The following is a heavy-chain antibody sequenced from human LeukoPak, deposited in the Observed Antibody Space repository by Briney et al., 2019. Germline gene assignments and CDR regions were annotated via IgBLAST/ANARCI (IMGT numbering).Heavy chain of an antibody. V-gene: IGHV3-48*04. CDR3: ARRSAARDAFDI. D-gene: IGHD6-6*01. CDR2: ISSSGSTI. CDR1: GFTFSSYA. J-gene: IGHJ3*02. Sequence: RAGGSLRLSCAASGFTFSSYAMNWVRQAPGKGLEWVSYISSSGSTIYYADSVKGRFTISRDNAKNSLYLQMNSLRAEDTAVYYCARRSAARDAFDIWGQGTMVTGSS.